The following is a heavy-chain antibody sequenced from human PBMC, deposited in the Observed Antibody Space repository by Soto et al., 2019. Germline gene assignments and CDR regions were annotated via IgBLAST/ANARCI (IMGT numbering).Heavy chain of an antibody. Sequence: PAGSLSLSWPASGFNLNDYCIHWVRRPPGKGLEWVAPIRYDGDRTIYMDSVKGRFTISRDRSKNPVYLQMSSVRVEETAVYYCAKGSTPPYFDYWGQGALVTVSS. CDR2: IRYDGDRT. J-gene: IGHJ4*02. CDR1: GFNLNDYC. CDR3: AKGSTPPYFDY. D-gene: IGHD3-10*01. V-gene: IGHV3-30*02.